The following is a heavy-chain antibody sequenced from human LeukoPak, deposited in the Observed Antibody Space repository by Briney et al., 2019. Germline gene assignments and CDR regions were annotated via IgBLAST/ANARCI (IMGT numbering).Heavy chain of an antibody. CDR3: ARGFVAAAGTGRYFDL. D-gene: IGHD6-13*01. CDR2: IYYSGST. Sequence: PSETLSLTCTVSGGSTSSYYWNWIRQPPGKGLEWIGYIYYSGSTNYNPSLKSRVTISVDTSKNQFSLNLSSVTAADTAVYYCARGFVAAAGTGRYFDLWGRGTLVTVSS. V-gene: IGHV4-59*01. CDR1: GGSTSSYY. J-gene: IGHJ2*01.